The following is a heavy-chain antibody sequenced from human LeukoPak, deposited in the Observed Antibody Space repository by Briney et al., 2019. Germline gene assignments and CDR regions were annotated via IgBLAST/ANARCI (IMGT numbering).Heavy chain of an antibody. V-gene: IGHV1-24*01. CDR1: GYTLTELS. D-gene: IGHD2-21*01. J-gene: IGHJ5*02. Sequence: ASVKVSCKVSGYTLTELSMHWVRPAPGKGGEWMRGFYPEEGETIFSQKFQGRVTLTEDTSTGTACMYLSSVSSQDTAVYYCATCGGEAPHAGRENWFDPWGQGNLVTVSS. CDR2: FYPEEGET. CDR3: ATCGGEAPHAGRENWFDP.